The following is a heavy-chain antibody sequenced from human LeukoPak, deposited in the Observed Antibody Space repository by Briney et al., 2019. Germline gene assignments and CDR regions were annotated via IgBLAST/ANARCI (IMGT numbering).Heavy chain of an antibody. Sequence: GGSLRLSCAASGFTFSSYGMTWVRQAPGKGLEWVSYISSSSSTIYYADSVKGRFTISRDNAKNSLYLQLNSLRAEDTAVYYCARDPESYYYYYMDVWGKGTTVTVSS. V-gene: IGHV3-48*01. CDR3: ARDPESYYYYYMDV. CDR2: ISSSSSTI. CDR1: GFTFSSYG. J-gene: IGHJ6*03.